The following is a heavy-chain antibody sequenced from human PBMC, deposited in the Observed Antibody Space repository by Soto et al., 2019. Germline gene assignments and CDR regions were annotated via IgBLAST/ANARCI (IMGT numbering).Heavy chain of an antibody. Sequence: ASVKVSCKTSGGTITDSSMHWVRQAPGQGLEWMGWINLNSGDTNYAEKFRGRVTMTRDTSIITAYMELTRLKSDDTAVYYCARDLGGYDLYGPDTWGQGTLVTVSS. J-gene: IGHJ5*02. CDR3: ARDLGGYDLYGPDT. CDR1: GGTITDSS. CDR2: INLNSGDT. D-gene: IGHD5-12*01. V-gene: IGHV1-2*02.